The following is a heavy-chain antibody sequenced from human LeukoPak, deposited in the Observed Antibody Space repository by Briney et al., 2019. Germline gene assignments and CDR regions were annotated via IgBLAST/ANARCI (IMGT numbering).Heavy chain of an antibody. Sequence: SETLSLTCAVYGGSFSGYYWSWIRQPPGKGLEWIGEINHSGSTNYNPSLKSRVTISVDTSKNQFSLKLSSVTAADTAVYYCARVDTAMVTYYYYYYMDVWGKGTTVTVSS. D-gene: IGHD5-18*01. V-gene: IGHV4-34*01. CDR1: GGSFSGYY. CDR3: ARVDTAMVTYYYYYYMDV. J-gene: IGHJ6*03. CDR2: INHSGST.